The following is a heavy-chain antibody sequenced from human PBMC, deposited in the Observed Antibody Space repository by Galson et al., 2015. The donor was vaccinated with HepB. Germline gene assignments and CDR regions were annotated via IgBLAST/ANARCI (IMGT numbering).Heavy chain of an antibody. CDR2: IIPIFGTA. CDR3: ARGAPWDIVVVPAAIQDYYYYYMDV. CDR1: GGTFSSYA. Sequence: SVKVSCKASGGTFSSYAISWVRQAPGQGLEWMGGIIPIFGTANYAQKFQGRVTITADESTSTAYMELSSLRSEDTAVYYCARGAPWDIVVVPAAIQDYYYYYMDVWGKGTTVTVSS. V-gene: IGHV1-69*13. D-gene: IGHD2-2*02. J-gene: IGHJ6*03.